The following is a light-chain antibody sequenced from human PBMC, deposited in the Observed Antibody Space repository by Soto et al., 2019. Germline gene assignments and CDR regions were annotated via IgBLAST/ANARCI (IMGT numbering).Light chain of an antibody. CDR2: DAS. Sequence: EMLLSQSPATLSLYPGERATLSCRASQSVSSYLAWYQQKPGQAPRLLIYDASNRATGIPARFSGSGSGTDFTLTISSLESEDFAVYYCQQGSNWQITLGQGTRLEIK. CDR3: QQGSNWQIT. V-gene: IGKV3-11*01. J-gene: IGKJ5*01. CDR1: QSVSSY.